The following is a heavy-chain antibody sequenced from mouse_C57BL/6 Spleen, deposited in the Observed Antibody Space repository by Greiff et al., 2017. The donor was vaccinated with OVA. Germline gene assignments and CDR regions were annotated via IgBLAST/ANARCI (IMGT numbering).Heavy chain of an antibody. D-gene: IGHD1-1*01. V-gene: IGHV1-85*01. CDR1: GYTFTSYD. CDR3: ARRFITTVDYAMDY. J-gene: IGHJ4*01. CDR2: IYPRDGST. Sequence: VQVVESGPELVKPGASVKLSCKASGYTFTSYDINWVKQRPGRGLEWIGWIYPRDGSTKYNEKFKGKATLTVDTSSSTAYMELHSLTSEDSAVYFCARRFITTVDYAMDYWGQGTSVTVSS.